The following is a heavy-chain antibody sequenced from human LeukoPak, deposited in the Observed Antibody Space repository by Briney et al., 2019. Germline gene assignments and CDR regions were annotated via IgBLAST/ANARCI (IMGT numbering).Heavy chain of an antibody. J-gene: IGHJ2*01. Sequence: GESLKISCKGSGYTFTNYWIAWVRQMPGKGLEWMGIISPGDSDTRYGPSFQGQVSISADKSISTAYLQWSSLKTSDTAMYYCARLVVVTTTYWYFDLWGRGTLVTVSS. CDR2: ISPGDSDT. V-gene: IGHV5-51*01. CDR3: ARLVVVTTTYWYFDL. D-gene: IGHD2-21*02. CDR1: GYTFTNYW.